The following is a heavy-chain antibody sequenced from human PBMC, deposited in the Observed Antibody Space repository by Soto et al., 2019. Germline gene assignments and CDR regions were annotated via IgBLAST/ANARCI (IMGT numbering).Heavy chain of an antibody. D-gene: IGHD3-16*01. CDR2: INHSGGT. J-gene: IGHJ4*02. Sequence: PSETLSLSCSVYGWSLRGYYWSWLRQPPGKGLEWIGEINHSGGTNYNPSLKSRVATSVDTSKNQFSLKVSSVTAADTAVYYCARTGASTSLSFFDNWGQGTLVTVSS. CDR3: ARTGASTSLSFFDN. V-gene: IGHV4-34*01. CDR1: GWSLRGYY.